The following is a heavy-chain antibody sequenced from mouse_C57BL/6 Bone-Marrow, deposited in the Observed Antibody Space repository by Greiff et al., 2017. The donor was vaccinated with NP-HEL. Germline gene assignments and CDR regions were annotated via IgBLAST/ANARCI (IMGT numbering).Heavy chain of an antibody. CDR2: IHPNSGST. D-gene: IGHD4-1*02. Sequence: VQLQQPGAELVKPGASVKLSCKASGYTFTSYWMHWVKQRPGQGLEWIGMIHPNSGSTNYNEKFKSKTTLTVDKSSSTGYTQLSSLTSEDSAVYYCARTNWDDAMDYWGQGTSVTVSS. CDR3: ARTNWDDAMDY. V-gene: IGHV1-64*01. J-gene: IGHJ4*01. CDR1: GYTFTSYW.